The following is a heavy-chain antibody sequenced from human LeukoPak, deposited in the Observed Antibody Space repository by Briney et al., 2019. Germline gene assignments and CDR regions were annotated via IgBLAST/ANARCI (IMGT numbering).Heavy chain of an antibody. D-gene: IGHD7-27*01. V-gene: IGHV4-34*01. Sequence: PSETLSLTCAVYGGSFSGYYWSWIRQPPGKGLEWIGEINHRRSTNYNPSLKSRVTISVDTSKNQFSLKLSSVTAADTAVYYCARKRPWGLSRYFDYWGQGTLVTVSS. CDR1: GGSFSGYY. J-gene: IGHJ4*02. CDR3: ARKRPWGLSRYFDY. CDR2: INHRRST.